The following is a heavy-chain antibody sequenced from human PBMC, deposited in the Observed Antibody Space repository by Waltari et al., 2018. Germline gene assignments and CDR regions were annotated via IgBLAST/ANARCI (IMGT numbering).Heavy chain of an antibody. Sequence: QVQLVESGGGVVQPGRSLRLSCAASGFTFSSYAMHWVRQAPGRGLEWVAVKSYEVMNNYYTESVKARLTISSDNTKNTLYLQVNSLRAEDTAVYYGARVSQCLVPCDYWGQGTLVTVSS. J-gene: IGHJ4*02. CDR2: KSYEVMNN. CDR3: ARVSQCLVPCDY. D-gene: IGHD6-19*01. CDR1: GFTFSSYA. V-gene: IGHV3-30*10.